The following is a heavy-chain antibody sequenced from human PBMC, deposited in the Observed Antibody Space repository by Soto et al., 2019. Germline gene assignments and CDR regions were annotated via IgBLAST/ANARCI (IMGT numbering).Heavy chain of an antibody. Sequence: ASVKVSCKASGYTFTSYDINWVRQATGQGLEWMGWMIPNSGNAGYAQKFQGRVTITADKSTSTAYMELSSLRSEDTAVYYCARARWIQLHYGMDVWGQGTTVTVSS. J-gene: IGHJ6*02. CDR1: GYTFTSYD. D-gene: IGHD5-18*01. CDR3: ARARWIQLHYGMDV. CDR2: MIPNSGNA. V-gene: IGHV1-8*01.